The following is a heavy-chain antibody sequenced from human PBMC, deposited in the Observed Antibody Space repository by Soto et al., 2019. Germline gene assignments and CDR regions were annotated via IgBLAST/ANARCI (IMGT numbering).Heavy chain of an antibody. D-gene: IGHD6-19*01. Sequence: EVQLVESGGGLVQPGGSLRLSCAASGFTFSSYWMSWVRQGPGKGLEWVANIKQDGSEKYYVDSVKGRFTISRDNAKNSLYLQMNSLSAEDTAVYYCARDGPVAGTDYWGQGTLVTVSS. CDR2: IKQDGSEK. V-gene: IGHV3-7*01. CDR1: GFTFSSYW. J-gene: IGHJ4*02. CDR3: ARDGPVAGTDY.